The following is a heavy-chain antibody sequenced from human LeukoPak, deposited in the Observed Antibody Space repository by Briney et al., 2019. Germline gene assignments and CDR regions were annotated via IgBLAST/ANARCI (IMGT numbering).Heavy chain of an antibody. D-gene: IGHD5-12*01. Sequence: GGSLRLSCAPSGFTFSDYYMSWIRQAPGKGLEWVSYISSSGSTIYYADSVKGRFTISRDNAKNSLYLQMNSLRAEDTAVYYCAGGVATTNYYYYGMDVWGQGTTVTVSS. CDR2: ISSSGSTI. CDR3: AGGVATTNYYYYGMDV. CDR1: GFTFSDYY. V-gene: IGHV3-11*01. J-gene: IGHJ6*02.